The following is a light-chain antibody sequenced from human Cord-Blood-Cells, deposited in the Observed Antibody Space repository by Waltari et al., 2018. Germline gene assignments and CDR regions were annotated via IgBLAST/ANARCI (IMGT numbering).Light chain of an antibody. V-gene: IGLV3-25*03. CDR2: KDS. CDR1: ALPKQY. CDR3: QSADSSGTYRV. J-gene: IGLJ3*02. Sequence: SYELTQPPSVSVSPGQTARITCSGDALPKQYAYWYQQKPGQAPGLVIYKDSERPSGIPGRFSGSSSGTTGTLTISGVQAEDEADYYCQSADSSGTYRVFGGGTKLTVL.